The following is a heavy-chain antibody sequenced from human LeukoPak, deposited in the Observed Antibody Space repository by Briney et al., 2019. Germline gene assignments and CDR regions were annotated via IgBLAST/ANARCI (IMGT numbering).Heavy chain of an antibody. CDR2: INADDGNT. D-gene: IGHD3-3*01. CDR3: ARVALEWLSEPNMDV. V-gene: IGHV1-3*01. CDR1: GYTFTTYA. J-gene: IGHJ6*02. Sequence: ASVKVSCKTSGYTFTTYAIHWVRQAPGQRLEWMGLINADDGNTRYSQRFQGRVTITRDTSANTAYMELSSLRSEDTAVYYCARVALEWLSEPNMDVWGQGTTVTVSS.